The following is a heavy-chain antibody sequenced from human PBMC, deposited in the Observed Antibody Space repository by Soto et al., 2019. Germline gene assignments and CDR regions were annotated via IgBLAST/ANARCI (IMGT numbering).Heavy chain of an antibody. V-gene: IGHV4-61*08. CDR2: IYYSGST. CDR3: ARAPAFDILTGYSGLYAFDI. CDR1: GGSISSGGYY. Sequence: SETLSLTCTVSGGSISSGGYYWSWLRQHTGKGLEWIGYIYYSGSTNYNPSLKSRVTISVDTSKKQISLKLSSVTAADTAVYYCARAPAFDILTGYSGLYAFDIWGQGTMVTVSS. D-gene: IGHD3-9*01. J-gene: IGHJ3*02.